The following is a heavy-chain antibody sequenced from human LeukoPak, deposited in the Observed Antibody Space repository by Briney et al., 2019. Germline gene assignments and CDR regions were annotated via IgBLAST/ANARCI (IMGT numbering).Heavy chain of an antibody. CDR3: AQWFGNHLDY. V-gene: IGHV3-30*03. CDR2: ISYDGSNK. J-gene: IGHJ4*02. CDR1: GFTFSSYG. Sequence: GSSLRLSCAASGFTFSSYGMHWVRQAPGKGLEWVAVISYDGSNKYYADSVKGRFTISRDNSKNTLYLQMNSLRAEDTAVYYCAQWFGNHLDYWGQGTLVTVSS. D-gene: IGHD3-10*01.